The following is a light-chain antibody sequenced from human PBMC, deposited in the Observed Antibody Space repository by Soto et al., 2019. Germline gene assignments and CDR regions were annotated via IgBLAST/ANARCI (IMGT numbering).Light chain of an antibody. J-gene: IGLJ1*01. CDR1: ISDVGGYNH. CDR2: EVS. Sequence: QSVLTEPSAVSGSPGESITISCTGTISDVGGYNHVSWYQQHPGKAPKLMIYEVSNRPSGVSNRFSGSKSGKTASLTISGLQAEDEADYYCSSYTRSSTYVFGTGTKVTV. CDR3: SSYTRSSTYV. V-gene: IGLV2-14*01.